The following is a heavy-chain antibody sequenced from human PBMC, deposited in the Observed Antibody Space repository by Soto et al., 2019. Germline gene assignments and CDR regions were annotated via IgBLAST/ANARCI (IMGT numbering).Heavy chain of an antibody. V-gene: IGHV3-7*03. CDR3: AREEESVGSSPSGFHP. J-gene: IGHJ5*02. D-gene: IGHD3-10*01. Sequence: PGGSLRLSCVGSVFTFGKYWMDWLRQTPGKGLEWVANITQDGSEKFYVDSVRGRFTISRDNAKNSVYLEMNRLRDEDTGVYYCAREEESVGSSPSGFHPWGQGVQVTVSS. CDR2: ITQDGSEK. CDR1: VFTFGKYW.